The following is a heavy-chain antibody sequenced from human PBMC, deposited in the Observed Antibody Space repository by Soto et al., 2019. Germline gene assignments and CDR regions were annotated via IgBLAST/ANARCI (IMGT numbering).Heavy chain of an antibody. Sequence: ASVKVSCKASGYTFPSYDINWVRQATGQGLEWMGWMNPNSGNTGYAQKFQGRVTMTRNTSISTAYMELSSLRSEDTAVYYCARGVRITFGGVIGYYFDYWGQGTLVTVSS. V-gene: IGHV1-8*01. D-gene: IGHD3-16*02. CDR1: GYTFPSYD. CDR2: MNPNSGNT. CDR3: ARGVRITFGGVIGYYFDY. J-gene: IGHJ4*02.